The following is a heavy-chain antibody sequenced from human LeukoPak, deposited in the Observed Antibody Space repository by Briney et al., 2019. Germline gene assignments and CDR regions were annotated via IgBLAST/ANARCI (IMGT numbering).Heavy chain of an antibody. J-gene: IGHJ4*02. CDR3: AKGDVDSPMSFYH. V-gene: IGHV3-43*01. CDR1: GFMFDDYT. D-gene: IGHD5-18*01. Sequence: GGSLRLSCAASGFMFDDYTMHWVRQAPGKGPEWVSLINWDGGSTYYAGSVKGRFTISRDNSKNSLYLQMNSLRTEDTALYYCAKGDVDSPMSFYHWGQGTLATVSS. CDR2: INWDGGST.